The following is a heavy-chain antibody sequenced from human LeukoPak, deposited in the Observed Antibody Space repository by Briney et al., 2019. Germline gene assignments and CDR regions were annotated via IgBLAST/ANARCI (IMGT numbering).Heavy chain of an antibody. V-gene: IGHV3-74*01. Sequence: GGSLRLSCAASGFTFSSYWMHWVRQAPGKGLVWVSRINSDGSSTSYADSVKGRFTISRDNAKNTLYLQMNSLRAEDTAVYYCAGDYYDSSGYPDTGGWFDPWGQGTLVTVSS. CDR3: AGDYYDSSGYPDTGGWFDP. CDR2: INSDGSST. CDR1: GFTFSSYW. D-gene: IGHD3-22*01. J-gene: IGHJ5*02.